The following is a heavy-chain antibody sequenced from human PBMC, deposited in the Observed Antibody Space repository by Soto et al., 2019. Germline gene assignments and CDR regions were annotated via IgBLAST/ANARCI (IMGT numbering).Heavy chain of an antibody. CDR1: GFTFSSYA. CDR2: ISGSGGST. V-gene: IGHV3-23*01. D-gene: IGHD3-3*01. J-gene: IGHJ4*02. CDR3: AKDRVRFLGVVTMPHEY. Sequence: PGGSLRLSCAASGFTFSSYAMSWFRQAPGKGLEWVSAISGSGGSTYYADSVKGRFTISRDNSKNTLYLQMNSLRAGDTAVYYCAKDRVRFLGVVTMPHEYGGQGTVGTVS.